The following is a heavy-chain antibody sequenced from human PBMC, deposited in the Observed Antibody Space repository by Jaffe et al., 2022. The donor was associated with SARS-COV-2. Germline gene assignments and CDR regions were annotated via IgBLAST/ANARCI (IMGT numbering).Heavy chain of an antibody. J-gene: IGHJ5*02. CDR3: AREWFRGADNWFDP. V-gene: IGHV4-59*01. CDR2: IYYSGST. CDR1: GGSISSYY. D-gene: IGHD3-10*01. Sequence: QVQLQESGPGLVKPSETLSLTCTVSGGSISSYYWSWIRQPPGKGLEWIGYIYYSGSTNYNPSLKSRVTISVDTSKNQFSLKLSSVTAADTAVYYCAREWFRGADNWFDPWGQGTLVTVSS.